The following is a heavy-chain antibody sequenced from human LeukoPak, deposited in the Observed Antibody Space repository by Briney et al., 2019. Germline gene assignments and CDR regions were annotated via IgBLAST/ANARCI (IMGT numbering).Heavy chain of an antibody. Sequence: SETLSLTCTVSGGSTSSHFWTWTRQPPGKGLEGLGYVYNSGSTNYNPSLQSRVTMTLDASKNQFYLKLTSVTAADTAVYFRARDDYGAFDAFDAWGQGTVVTVSS. CDR1: GGSTSSHF. J-gene: IGHJ3*01. V-gene: IGHV4-59*08. D-gene: IGHD3-16*01. CDR3: ARDDYGAFDAFDA. CDR2: VYNSGST.